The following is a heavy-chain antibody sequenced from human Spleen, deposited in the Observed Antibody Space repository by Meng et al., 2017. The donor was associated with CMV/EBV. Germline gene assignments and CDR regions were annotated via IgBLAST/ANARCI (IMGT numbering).Heavy chain of an antibody. Sequence: SCAASGFTFSNYAMHWVRQAPGKGLEWVAIISYDGSNKYYADSVKGRFTISRDNSKNTLHLHMNSLRAEDTAMYYCARALIHFCSGTSCYTPYYYYYGMDVWGQGTTVTVSS. CDR3: ARALIHFCSGTSCYTPYYYYYGMDV. D-gene: IGHD2-2*02. V-gene: IGHV3-30*04. CDR1: GFTFSNYA. CDR2: ISYDGSNK. J-gene: IGHJ6*02.